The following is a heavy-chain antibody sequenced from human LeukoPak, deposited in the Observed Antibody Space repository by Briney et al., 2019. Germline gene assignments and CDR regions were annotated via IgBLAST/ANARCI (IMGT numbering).Heavy chain of an antibody. CDR3: ARDIGSFSVDY. CDR1: GYTFTAYY. D-gene: IGHD1-26*01. J-gene: IGHJ4*02. V-gene: IGHV1-2*02. CDR2: INPNSGGT. Sequence: ASVKVSCKASGYTFTAYYIHWVRQAPGQGLECIGWINPNSGGTNSAQKFQGRVTMTRDTSISTAYMELSRLTSDDTAVYYCARDIGSFSVDYWGQGTLVTVSS.